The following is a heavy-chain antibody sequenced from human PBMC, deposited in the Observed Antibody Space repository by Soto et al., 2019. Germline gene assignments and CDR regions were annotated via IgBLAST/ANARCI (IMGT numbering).Heavy chain of an antibody. J-gene: IGHJ6*03. CDR1: GGTFSSYT. CDR3: ARDPAVTTESGPNYYYYYMDV. V-gene: IGHV1-69*04. D-gene: IGHD4-17*01. CDR2: IIPILGIA. Sequence: VASVKVSCKASGGTFSSYTISWVRQAPGQGLEWMGRIIPILGIANYAQKFQGRVTITADKSTSTAYMELSSLRSEDTAVYYCARDPAVTTESGPNYYYYYMDVWGKGTTVTVSS.